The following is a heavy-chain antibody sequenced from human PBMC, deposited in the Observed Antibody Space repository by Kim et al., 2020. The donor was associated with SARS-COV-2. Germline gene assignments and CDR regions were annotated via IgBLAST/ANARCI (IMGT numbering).Heavy chain of an antibody. D-gene: IGHD3-3*01. J-gene: IGHJ4*01. CDR3: ATXYRDGYNFYYFDX. V-gene: IGHV3-30*03. CDR1: GFTFSSYG. Sequence: GGSLRLSCAASGFTFSSYGMHWVRQAPGKGLEWVAVISYDGSNKYYADSVKGRFTISRDNSKNTLYLQXNSLRAEXTAVYYCATXYRDGYNFYYFDXLG. CDR2: ISYDGSNK.